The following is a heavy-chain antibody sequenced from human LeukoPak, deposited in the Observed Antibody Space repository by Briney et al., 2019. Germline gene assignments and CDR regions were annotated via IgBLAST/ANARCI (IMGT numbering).Heavy chain of an antibody. D-gene: IGHD3-10*01. V-gene: IGHV4-59*08. CDR2: IYYSGST. CDR3: ARLGGRFGELLAIDY. Sequence: PSETLSLTCTVSGGSISSYYWSWIRQPPGKGLEWIGYIYYSGSTNYNPSLKSRVTISVDTSKNQFSLKLSSVTAADTAVYYCARLGGRFGELLAIDYWGQGTLVTVSS. CDR1: GGSISSYY. J-gene: IGHJ4*02.